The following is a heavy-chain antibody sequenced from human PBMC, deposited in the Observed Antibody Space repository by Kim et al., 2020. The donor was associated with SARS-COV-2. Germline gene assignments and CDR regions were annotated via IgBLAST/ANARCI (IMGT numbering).Heavy chain of an antibody. V-gene: IGHV1-3*01. Sequence: YSQKSQGRVTITRDTSASTAYMELYSLRSEDTAVYYCARGGTITSYYFDSWGQGTLVTVSS. D-gene: IGHD1-1*01. J-gene: IGHJ4*02. CDR3: ARGGTITSYYFDS.